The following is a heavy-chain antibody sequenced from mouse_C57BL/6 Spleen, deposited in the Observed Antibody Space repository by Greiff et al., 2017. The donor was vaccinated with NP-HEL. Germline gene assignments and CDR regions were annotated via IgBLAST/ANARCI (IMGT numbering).Heavy chain of an antibody. V-gene: IGHV14-3*01. J-gene: IGHJ3*01. CDR2: IDPANGNT. Sequence: VQLKQSVAELVRPGASVKLSCTASGFNIKNPYMHWVKQRPEQGLEWIGRIDPANGNTKYAPKFQGKATITADTSSNTAYLQLSSLTSEDTAIYYCAIYDGYPFAYWGQGTLVTVSA. CDR3: AIYDGYPFAY. CDR1: GFNIKNPY. D-gene: IGHD2-3*01.